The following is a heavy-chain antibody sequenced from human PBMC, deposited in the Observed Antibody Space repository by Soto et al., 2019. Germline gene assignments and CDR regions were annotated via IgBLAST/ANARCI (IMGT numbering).Heavy chain of an antibody. V-gene: IGHV4-61*01. CDR3: MRSHGAY. Sequence: QVQLQESGPGLVKTSETLSLTCTVSGGSVSSGPYHWNWVRQPPGKGLEWIGHISYSGTANYNPSLRGRVTMATDPSMNQFSLRLTSVTDADTAVYYCMRSHGAYWGQGDLVTVSP. J-gene: IGHJ4*02. D-gene: IGHD2-8*01. CDR1: GGSVSSGPYH. CDR2: ISYSGTA.